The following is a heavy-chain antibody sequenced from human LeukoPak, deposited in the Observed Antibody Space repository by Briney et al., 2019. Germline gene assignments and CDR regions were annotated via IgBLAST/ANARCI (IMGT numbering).Heavy chain of an antibody. D-gene: IGHD2-15*01. CDR3: ARGYCSGGSCYSDY. Sequence: SEILSLTCTVSGGSISSYYWSWIRQPPGKGLEWIGYIYYSGSTNYNPSLKSRVTISVDTSKNQFSLKLSSVTAADTAVYYCARGYCSGGSCYSDYWGQGTLVTVSS. CDR2: IYYSGST. V-gene: IGHV4-59*01. CDR1: GGSISSYY. J-gene: IGHJ4*02.